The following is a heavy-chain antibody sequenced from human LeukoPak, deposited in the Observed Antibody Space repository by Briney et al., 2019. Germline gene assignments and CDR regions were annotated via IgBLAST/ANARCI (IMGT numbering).Heavy chain of an antibody. D-gene: IGHD3-10*01. CDR2: IYYSGST. CDR3: AREVGVADAFDI. CDR1: GGSISSYY. J-gene: IGHJ3*02. Sequence: PSETLSLTCTVPGGSISSYYWSWIRQPPGKGLEWIGYIYYSGSTNYNPSLKSRVTISVDTSKNQFSLKLSSVTAADTAVYYCAREVGVADAFDIWGQGTMVTVSS. V-gene: IGHV4-59*01.